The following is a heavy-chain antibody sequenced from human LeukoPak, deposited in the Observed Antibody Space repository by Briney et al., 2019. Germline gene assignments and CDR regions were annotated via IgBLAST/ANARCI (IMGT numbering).Heavy chain of an antibody. CDR2: LSSNGSTI. J-gene: IGHJ6*03. D-gene: IGHD6-19*01. V-gene: IGHV3-48*03. CDR1: GLTLSSSE. Sequence: GGSLRLSCAALGLTLSSSEMNWVRQAPGKGLEWVSYLSSNGSTIYYAESVKGRFTISRDNAKNSLYLQMNSLRAEDTAVYYCARVEQWLVLGYYYMDVWGKGTTVTVAS. CDR3: ARVEQWLVLGYYYMDV.